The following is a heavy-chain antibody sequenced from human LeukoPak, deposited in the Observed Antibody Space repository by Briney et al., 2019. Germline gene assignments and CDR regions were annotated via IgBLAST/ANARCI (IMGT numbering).Heavy chain of an antibody. J-gene: IGHJ4*02. D-gene: IGHD6-13*01. CDR1: GYTFTGYY. CDR3: ARMGGSWYGCVDY. Sequence: ASVKVSCKTSGYTFTGYYMHWVRQAPGQGLEWMGWINPNSGGTNYAQKFQGRVTMTRDTSISTAYMELSRLRSDDTAVYYCARMGGSWYGCVDYWGQGTLVTVSS. V-gene: IGHV1-2*02. CDR2: INPNSGGT.